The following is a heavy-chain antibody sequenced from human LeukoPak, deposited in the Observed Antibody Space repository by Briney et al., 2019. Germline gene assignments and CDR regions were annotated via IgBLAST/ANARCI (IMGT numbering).Heavy chain of an antibody. CDR1: GGSISSSSYY. CDR2: IYYSGST. V-gene: IGHV4-39*01. D-gene: IGHD2-2*01. CDR3: ALGGLKYQPPDATEGGWSDP. Sequence: SETLSLTCTVSGGSISSSSYYWGWIRQPPGKGLEWIGSIYYSGSTYYNPSLKSRVTISVDTSKNQFSLKLSSVTAADTAVYYCALGGLKYQPPDATEGGWSDPWGQGTLVTVSS. J-gene: IGHJ5*02.